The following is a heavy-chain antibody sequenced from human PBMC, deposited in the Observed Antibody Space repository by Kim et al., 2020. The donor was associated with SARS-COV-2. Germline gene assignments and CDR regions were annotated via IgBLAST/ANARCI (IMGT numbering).Heavy chain of an antibody. V-gene: IGHV1-46*01. CDR1: GYTFGSYY. J-gene: IGHJ4*02. Sequence: ASVKVSCKASGYTFGSYYMHWVRQAPGQGREWMGIINLSGGSTTYAQKFQGRVTMTRDTSTSTAYMELSSLTYDDTAVYYCARDLHTTVVVSGGPFDYWGQGTLVTVSS. CDR3: ARDLHTTVVVSGGPFDY. D-gene: IGHD2-2*01. CDR2: INLSGGST.